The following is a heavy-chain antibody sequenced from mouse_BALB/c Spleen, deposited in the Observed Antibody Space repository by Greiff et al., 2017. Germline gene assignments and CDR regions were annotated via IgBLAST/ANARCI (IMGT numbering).Heavy chain of an antibody. J-gene: IGHJ3*01. Sequence: EVQVVESGPSLVKPSQTLSLTCSVTGDSITSGYWNWIRKFPGNKLEYMGYISYSGSTYYNPSLKSRISITRDTSKNQYYLQLNSVTTEDTATYYCANDYYGSSPGAYWGQGTLVTVSA. CDR1: GDSITSGY. D-gene: IGHD1-1*01. CDR3: ANDYYGSSPGAY. V-gene: IGHV3-8*02. CDR2: ISYSGST.